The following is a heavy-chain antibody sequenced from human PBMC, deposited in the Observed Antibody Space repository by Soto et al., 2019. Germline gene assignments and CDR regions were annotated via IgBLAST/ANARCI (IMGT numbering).Heavy chain of an antibody. CDR2: INHSGST. D-gene: IGHD2-2*01. Sequence: SETLSLTCAVYGGSFSGYYWSWIRQPPGKGLEWIGEINHSGSTNYNPSLKSRVTISVDTSKNQFSLKLSSVTAADTAVYYCASPIVVVPAANDFDAFDIWGQGTMVTVSS. J-gene: IGHJ3*02. V-gene: IGHV4-34*01. CDR3: ASPIVVVPAANDFDAFDI. CDR1: GGSFSGYY.